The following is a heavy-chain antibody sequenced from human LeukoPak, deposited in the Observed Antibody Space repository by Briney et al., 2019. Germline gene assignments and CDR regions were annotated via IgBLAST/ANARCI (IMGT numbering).Heavy chain of an antibody. J-gene: IGHJ5*02. V-gene: IGHV4-39*01. D-gene: IGHD2/OR15-2a*01. Sequence: KPSETLSLTCSVSDGSITTYYWGWARQPPGKELEYIGTVHYSGTTYYNPSLRSRLTMSVDTSKNQISLKLNSVTAADTALYYCARAVDNSIDLWGQGFLVTVSS. CDR1: DGSITTYY. CDR2: VHYSGTT. CDR3: ARAVDNSIDL.